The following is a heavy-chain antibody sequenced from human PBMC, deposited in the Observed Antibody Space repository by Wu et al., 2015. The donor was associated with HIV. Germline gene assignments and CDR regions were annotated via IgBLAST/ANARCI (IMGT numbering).Heavy chain of an antibody. D-gene: IGHD3-10*01. CDR1: GYTFTGYY. CDR2: INPNSGGT. V-gene: IGHV1-2*02. Sequence: QVQLVQSGAEVKKPGASVKVSCKASGYTFTGYYIHWVRQAPGQGLEWMAWINPNSGGTNSAQMFQGRVTMTRDTSISTAYMELSRLRSDDTAVYYCASYYGPESSFDYWGQGTLVTVSS. J-gene: IGHJ4*02. CDR3: ASYYGPESSFDY.